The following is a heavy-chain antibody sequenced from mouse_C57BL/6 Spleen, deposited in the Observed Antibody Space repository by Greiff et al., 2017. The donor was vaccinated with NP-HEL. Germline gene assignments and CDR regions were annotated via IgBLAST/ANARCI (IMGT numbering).Heavy chain of an antibody. CDR2: ISSGSSTI. V-gene: IGHV5-17*01. CDR1: GFTFSDYG. D-gene: IGHD4-1*01. CDR3: ARPLGRGGYFDY. Sequence: EVKLMESGGGLVKPGGSLKLSCAASGFTFSDYGMHWVRQAPEKGLEWVAYISSGSSTIYYADTVKGRFPISRANAKNTLFLQMTSLRSEDTAMYYCARPLGRGGYFDYWGQGTTLTVSS. J-gene: IGHJ2*01.